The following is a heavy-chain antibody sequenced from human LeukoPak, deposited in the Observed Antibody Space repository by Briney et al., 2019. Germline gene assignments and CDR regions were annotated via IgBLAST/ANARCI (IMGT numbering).Heavy chain of an antibody. V-gene: IGHV4-59*01. J-gene: IGHJ4*02. CDR1: GGSISGYY. CDR3: ARESSSGWSAVNY. CDR2: IYYSRNS. D-gene: IGHD2-2*01. Sequence: SETLSLTCTVSGGSISGYYWSWIRQPPGKGLEWIGYIYYSRNSNYNPSLKSRVTISADTSKNQFSLNLSSVTAADTAVYYCARESSSGWSAVNYCGQGTLVTVSS.